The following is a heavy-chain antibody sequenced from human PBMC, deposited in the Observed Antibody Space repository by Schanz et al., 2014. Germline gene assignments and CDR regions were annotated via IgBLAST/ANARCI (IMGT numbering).Heavy chain of an antibody. CDR1: GFGFSSYS. CDR2: ISGSSRTI. J-gene: IGHJ4*02. V-gene: IGHV3-48*01. D-gene: IGHD1-26*01. CDR3: ARGGSGSHYRLDY. Sequence: EVQLVESGGGLIQPGGSLRLSCAASGFGFSSYSMNWVRQAPGKGLEWVSYISGSSRTIYYADSMKGRFTVSRDNAENALYQQLSGLRTEDTGLYCCARGGSGSHYRLDYWGQGTLVTVSS.